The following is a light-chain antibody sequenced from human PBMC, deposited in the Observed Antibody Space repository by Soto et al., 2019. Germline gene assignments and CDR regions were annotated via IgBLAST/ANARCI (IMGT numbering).Light chain of an antibody. J-gene: IGKJ5*01. CDR3: QQRSNWPPIT. CDR2: DAS. Sequence: EVVLTQSPVTLSLSPGESSPLSCRASQSVSIKLAWYQQKPGQAPRLLIYDASNRATGIPARFSGSGSGTDFTLTISSLEPEDFAVYYCQQRSNWPPITFGQGTRLEIK. V-gene: IGKV3-11*01. CDR1: QSVSIK.